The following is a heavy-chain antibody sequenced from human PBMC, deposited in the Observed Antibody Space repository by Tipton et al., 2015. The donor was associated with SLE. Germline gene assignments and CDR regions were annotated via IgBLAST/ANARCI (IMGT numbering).Heavy chain of an antibody. CDR2: IYSGGST. V-gene: IGHV3-53*05. CDR1: GFTVSSNY. Sequence: SLRLSCAASGFTVSSNYMSWVRQAPGKGPAWVSVIYSGGSTYYADSVKGRFTISRDNSKNTLYLQMNSLRAEDTAVYYCARVLGGLGLFDYWGQGTLVTISS. J-gene: IGHJ4*02. D-gene: IGHD2-15*01. CDR3: ARVLGGLGLFDY.